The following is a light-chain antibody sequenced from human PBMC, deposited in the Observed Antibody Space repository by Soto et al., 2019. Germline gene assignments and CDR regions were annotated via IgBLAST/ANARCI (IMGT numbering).Light chain of an antibody. CDR1: SSNIGSNY. J-gene: IGLJ1*01. Sequence: QSVLTQPPSASGTPGQRVTISCSGSSSNIGSNYVYWYQQLPGTAPKLLIYSNNQRPSGVPDRFSGSKSGTSAFLAISGLRSEDEADYYCAAWDDSLSGGVFGTGTKVTVL. CDR3: AAWDDSLSGGV. V-gene: IGLV1-47*02. CDR2: SNN.